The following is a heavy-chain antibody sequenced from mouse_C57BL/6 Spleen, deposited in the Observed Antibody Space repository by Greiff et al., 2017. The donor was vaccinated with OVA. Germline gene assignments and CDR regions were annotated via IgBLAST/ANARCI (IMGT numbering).Heavy chain of an antibody. CDR1: GFTFSDYY. CDR2: INYDGSST. J-gene: IGHJ2*01. D-gene: IGHD2-4*01. V-gene: IGHV5-16*01. CDR3: ARDKGYDYNYFDY. Sequence: EVHLVESEGGLVQPGSSMKLSCTASGFTFSDYYMAWVRQVPEKGLEWVANINYDGSSTYYLDSLKSRFIISRDNAKNILYLQMSSLKSEDTATYYCARDKGYDYNYFDYWGQGTTLTVSS.